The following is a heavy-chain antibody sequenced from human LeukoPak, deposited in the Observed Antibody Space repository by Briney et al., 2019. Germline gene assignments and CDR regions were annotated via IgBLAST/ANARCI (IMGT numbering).Heavy chain of an antibody. CDR2: ISGSGGST. CDR3: AKSGTELGMGY. Sequence: GGSLRLSCAASGFTFSSYAMSWVRQAPGKGLEWVSAISGSGGSTYYADSVKGRFTTSRDNSKNTLYLQMNSLRAEDTAVYYCAKSGTELGMGYWGQGTLVTVSS. D-gene: IGHD7-27*01. CDR1: GFTFSSYA. J-gene: IGHJ4*02. V-gene: IGHV3-23*01.